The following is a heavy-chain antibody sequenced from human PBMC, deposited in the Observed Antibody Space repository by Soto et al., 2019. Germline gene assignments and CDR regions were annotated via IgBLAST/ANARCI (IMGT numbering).Heavy chain of an antibody. J-gene: IGHJ1*01. V-gene: IGHV4-30-4*01. CDR2: IHSSGSI. Sequence: SETLSLTCTLSGGSISSDDYYWSWIRQAPGRGLEWIGYIHSSGSIYYNPSLKSRAPMSIDTAGNQFSLKVSSVTVADTAVYYCARDLDGLHDDTSGPFPRPGWGQGTLVTVSS. CDR3: ARDLDGLHDDTSGPFPRPG. CDR1: GGSISSDDYY. D-gene: IGHD3-22*01.